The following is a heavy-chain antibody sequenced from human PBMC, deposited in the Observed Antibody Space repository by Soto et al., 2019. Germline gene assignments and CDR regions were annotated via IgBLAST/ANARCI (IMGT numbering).Heavy chain of an antibody. CDR1: GGTFSSYA. V-gene: IGHV1-69*13. CDR3: AREDTAMGLYDY. Sequence: SVKVSCKASGGTFSSYAISWVRQAPGQGLEWMGGIIPIFGTANYAQKFQGRVTITADESTSTAYMELSSLRSEDTAVYYCAREDTAMGLYDYWGQGTLVTVSS. CDR2: IIPIFGTA. J-gene: IGHJ4*02. D-gene: IGHD5-18*01.